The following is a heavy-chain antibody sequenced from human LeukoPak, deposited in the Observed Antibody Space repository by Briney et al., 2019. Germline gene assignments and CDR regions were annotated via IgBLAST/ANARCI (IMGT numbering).Heavy chain of an antibody. J-gene: IGHJ4*02. CDR1: GFTFSDYY. Sequence: GGSLRLSCAASGFTFSDYYMSWIRQAPGKGLEWVSYITSSGSTIYYADSVRGRFTISRDNAKNSLYLQMNGLRAEDTALYYCARGDGYNSYYFDYWGQGTLVTVSS. CDR3: ARGDGYNSYYFDY. CDR2: ITSSGSTI. D-gene: IGHD5-24*01. V-gene: IGHV3-11*04.